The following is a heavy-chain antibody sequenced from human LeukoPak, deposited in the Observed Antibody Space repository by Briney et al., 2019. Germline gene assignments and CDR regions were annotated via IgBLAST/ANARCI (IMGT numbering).Heavy chain of an antibody. CDR2: INHSGST. Sequence: SETLSLTCAVYGGSFSGYYWSWIRQPPGKGLEWIGEINHSGSTNYNPSLQSRVTISVDTSKNQFSLKLTSVTAADTAVYYCAKYGGSGWTIFDYWGQGTLVTVSS. D-gene: IGHD6-19*01. CDR3: AKYGGSGWTIFDY. J-gene: IGHJ4*02. CDR1: GGSFSGYY. V-gene: IGHV4-34*01.